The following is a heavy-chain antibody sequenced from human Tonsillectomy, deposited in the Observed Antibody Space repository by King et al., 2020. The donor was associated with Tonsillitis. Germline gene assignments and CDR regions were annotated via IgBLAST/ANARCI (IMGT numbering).Heavy chain of an antibody. Sequence: QLQESGPGLVKPSETLSLTCAVSGGSISSFYLGWIRQPPGRRLEWFVYINYCGSTNYNPSLKSRVIISVDTLKNQFSLKLSAVTAADTAVYYCASSRSDILTGYPLSPIDYWGQGTLVTVSS. V-gene: IGHV4-59*08. J-gene: IGHJ4*02. CDR2: INYCGST. D-gene: IGHD3-9*01. CDR1: GGSISSFY. CDR3: ASSRSDILTGYPLSPIDY.